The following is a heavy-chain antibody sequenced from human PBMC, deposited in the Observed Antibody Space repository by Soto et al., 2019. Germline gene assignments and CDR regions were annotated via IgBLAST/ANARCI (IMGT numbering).Heavy chain of an antibody. CDR1: GXTFTSYG. CDR3: ATFWSDTNRPYYFDY. CDR2: ISAYNGNT. D-gene: IGHD3-3*01. V-gene: IGHV1-18*01. Sequence: ASVKVSCKASGXTFTSYGISWVRQAPGQGLEWMGWISAYNGNTNYAQKLQGRVTMTTDTSTSTAYMELRSLRSDDTAVYYCATFWSDTNRPYYFDYWGQGTLVTVSS. J-gene: IGHJ4*02.